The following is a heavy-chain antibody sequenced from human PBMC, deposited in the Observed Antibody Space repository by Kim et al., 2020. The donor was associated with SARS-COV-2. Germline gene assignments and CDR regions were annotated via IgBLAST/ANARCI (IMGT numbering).Heavy chain of an antibody. V-gene: IGHV1-18*01. CDR1: GYTFTSYG. CDR2: ISVYNDNT. D-gene: IGHD1-26*01. CDR3: ARDFLSGSYFGY. J-gene: IGHJ4*02. Sequence: ASVKVSCNASGYTFTSYGVSWVRQAPGQGLEWMGWISVYNDNTNYAQKFQGRVTMTTDRSTSTVYMELRSLISNDTPVYYCARDFLSGSYFGYWGQGTLV.